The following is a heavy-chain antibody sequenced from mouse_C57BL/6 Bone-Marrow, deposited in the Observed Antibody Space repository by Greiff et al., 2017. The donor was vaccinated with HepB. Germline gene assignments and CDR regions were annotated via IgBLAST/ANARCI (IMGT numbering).Heavy chain of an antibody. D-gene: IGHD1-1*01. J-gene: IGHJ4*01. V-gene: IGHV6-3*01. CDR3: TLYGSNPHYAMDY. Sequence: EVKLEESGGGLVQPGGSMKLSCVASGFTFSNYWMNWVRQSPEKGLEWVAQIRLKSDNYATHYAESVKGRFTISRDDSKSSVYLQMNNLRAEDTGIYYCTLYGSNPHYAMDYWGQGTSVTVSS. CDR2: IRLKSDNYAT. CDR1: GFTFSNYW.